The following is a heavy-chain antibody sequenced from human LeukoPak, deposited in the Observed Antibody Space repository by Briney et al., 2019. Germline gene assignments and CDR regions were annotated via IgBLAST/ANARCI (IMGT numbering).Heavy chain of an antibody. V-gene: IGHV3-9*03. D-gene: IGHD2-21*01. Sequence: GGSLRLSCAASGFTFDDYAMHWVRQAPGKGLEWVSGISWNSGSIGYADSVKGRFTISRDNAKNSLYLQMNSLRAEDVALYYCAKDTTAFGDSLFDYWGQGTLVTVSS. CDR2: ISWNSGSI. CDR1: GFTFDDYA. J-gene: IGHJ4*02. CDR3: AKDTTAFGDSLFDY.